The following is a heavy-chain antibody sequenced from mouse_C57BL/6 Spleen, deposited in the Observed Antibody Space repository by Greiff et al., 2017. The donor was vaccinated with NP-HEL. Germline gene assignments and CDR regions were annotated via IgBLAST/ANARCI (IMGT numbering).Heavy chain of an antibody. D-gene: IGHD2-4*01. Sequence: EVKLMESGGGLVQPGGSLKLSCAASGFTFSDYYMYWVRQTPEKRLEWVAYISNGGGSTYYPDTVKGRFTISRDNAKNTLYLQMSRLKSEDTAMYYCARQEDYDLFAYWGQGTLVTVSA. CDR1: GFTFSDYY. CDR2: ISNGGGST. V-gene: IGHV5-12*01. J-gene: IGHJ3*01. CDR3: ARQEDYDLFAY.